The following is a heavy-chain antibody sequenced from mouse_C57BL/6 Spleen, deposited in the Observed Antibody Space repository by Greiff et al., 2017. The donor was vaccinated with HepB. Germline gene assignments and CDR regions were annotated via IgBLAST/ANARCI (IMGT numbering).Heavy chain of an antibody. Sequence: EVKLMESGPVLVKPGASVKMSCKASGYTFTDYYMNWVKQSHGKSLEWIGVINPYNGGTSYNQKFKGKATLTVDKSSSTAYMELNSLTSEDSAVYYCARGVYGNYGRYAMDYWGQGTSVTVSS. CDR3: ARGVYGNYGRYAMDY. CDR2: INPYNGGT. J-gene: IGHJ4*01. CDR1: GYTFTDYY. V-gene: IGHV1-19*01. D-gene: IGHD2-10*02.